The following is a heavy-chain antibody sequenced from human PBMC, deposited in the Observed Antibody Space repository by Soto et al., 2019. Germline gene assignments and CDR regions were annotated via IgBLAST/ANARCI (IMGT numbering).Heavy chain of an antibody. CDR3: ARSLKEYCIKNSCIPSLPEFDY. Sequence: SETLSLTCTVSGGSISSGDYYWSWIRQPPGKGLEWIGYIYYSGSTYYNPSLKSRVTISVDTSKNQFSLKLSSVTAADTAVYYCARSLKEYCIKNSCIPSLPEFDYWGQGILVTVSS. CDR1: GGSISSGDYY. V-gene: IGHV4-30-4*01. CDR2: IYYSGST. D-gene: IGHD2-8*01. J-gene: IGHJ4*02.